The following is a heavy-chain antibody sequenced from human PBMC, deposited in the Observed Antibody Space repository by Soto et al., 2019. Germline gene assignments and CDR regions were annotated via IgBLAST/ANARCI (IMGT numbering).Heavy chain of an antibody. CDR3: ARDYPYDFWSGSNWFDP. D-gene: IGHD3-3*01. Sequence: SETLSLTCTVSGYSISTGYYWAWVRQSPGKGLEWIGSVYRSGAAYYSPTLKSRVTISVDTSKNQFSLHLKSVTAADAAVYYCARDYPYDFWSGSNWFDPWGQGTLVTVSS. J-gene: IGHJ5*02. V-gene: IGHV4-38-2*02. CDR2: VYRSGAA. CDR1: GYSISTGYY.